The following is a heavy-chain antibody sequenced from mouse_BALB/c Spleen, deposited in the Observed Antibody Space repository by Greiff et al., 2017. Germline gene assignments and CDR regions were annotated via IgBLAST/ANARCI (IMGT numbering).Heavy chain of an antibody. Sequence: GGGLVQPKGSLKLSCAASGFTFNTYAMNWVRQAPGKGLEWVARIRSKSNNYATYYADSVKDRFTISRDDSQSMLYLQMNNLKTEDTAMYYCVRRGFAYWGQGTLVTVSA. CDR1: GFTFNTYA. J-gene: IGHJ3*01. CDR3: VRRGFAY. V-gene: IGHV10-1*02. CDR2: IRSKSNNYAT.